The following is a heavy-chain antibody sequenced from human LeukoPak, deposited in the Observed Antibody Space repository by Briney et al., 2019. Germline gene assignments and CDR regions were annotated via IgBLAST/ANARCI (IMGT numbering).Heavy chain of an antibody. CDR3: ARVAVTTGYYYYYYMDV. J-gene: IGHJ6*03. Sequence: SETLSLTCIVSGGSISSHYWSWIRQPPGKGLECIGNIYYSGSTNYNPSLKSRVTISIDTSKNQFSLKLSSVTAADTAAYYCARVAVTTGYYYYYYMDVWGKGTTVTVSS. CDR1: GGSISSHY. V-gene: IGHV4-59*11. CDR2: IYYSGST. D-gene: IGHD4-11*01.